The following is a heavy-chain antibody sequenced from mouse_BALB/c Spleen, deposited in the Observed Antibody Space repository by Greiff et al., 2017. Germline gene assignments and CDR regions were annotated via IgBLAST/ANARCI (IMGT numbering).Heavy chain of an antibody. CDR2: IDPETGGT. CDR3: ARGGNHYYAMDY. D-gene: IGHD2-1*01. CDR1: GYTFTDYE. Sequence: QVQLKQSGAELVRPGASVTLSCKASGYTFTDYEMHWVKQTPVHGLEWIGAIDPETGGTAYNQKFKGKATLTADKSSSTAYMELRSLTSEDSAVYYCARGGNHYYAMDYWGQGTSVTVSS. V-gene: IGHV1-15*01. J-gene: IGHJ4*01.